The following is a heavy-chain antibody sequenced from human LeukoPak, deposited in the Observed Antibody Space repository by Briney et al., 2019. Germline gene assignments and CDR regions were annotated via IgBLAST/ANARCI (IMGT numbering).Heavy chain of an antibody. CDR1: GSTFSSYS. Sequence: KSGGSLRLSCAASGSTFSSYSMTWVRQAPGKGLEWVSSISSSSSYIYYADSVKGRFTISRDNAKNSLYLQMNSLRAEDTAVYYCARDPPYYYDSSGPEDYWGQGTLVTVSS. J-gene: IGHJ4*02. V-gene: IGHV3-21*01. CDR3: ARDPPYYYDSSGPEDY. D-gene: IGHD3-22*01. CDR2: ISSSSSYI.